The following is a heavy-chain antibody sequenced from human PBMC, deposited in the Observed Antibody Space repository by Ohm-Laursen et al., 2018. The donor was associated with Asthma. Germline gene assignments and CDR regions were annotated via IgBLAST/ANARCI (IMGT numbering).Heavy chain of an antibody. CDR1: GYILTSYS. V-gene: IGHV1-46*01. Sequence: ASVKVSYKASGYILTSYSMHWVRQAPGQGLEWMGIINPNGGSTTYAQKFQGRVTMTRDTSTSTVYMELSSLSSEDTAVYYCARAYCRSTSCYDYWGQGSLVTVSS. J-gene: IGHJ4*02. CDR3: ARAYCRSTSCYDY. CDR2: INPNGGST. D-gene: IGHD2-2*01.